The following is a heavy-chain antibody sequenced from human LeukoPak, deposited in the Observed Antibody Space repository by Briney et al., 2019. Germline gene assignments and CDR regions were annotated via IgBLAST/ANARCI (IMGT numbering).Heavy chain of an antibody. CDR2: MNPNSGNT. V-gene: IGHV1-8*03. D-gene: IGHD3-22*01. J-gene: IGHJ6*03. Sequence: ASVKVPCKASGYTFTSYDINWVRQATGQGLEWMGWMNPNSGNTGYAQKFQGRVTITRNTSISTAYMELSSLRSEDTAVYYCARGQWFTPYYYYYYMDVWGKGTTVTVSS. CDR1: GYTFTSYD. CDR3: ARGQWFTPYYYYYYMDV.